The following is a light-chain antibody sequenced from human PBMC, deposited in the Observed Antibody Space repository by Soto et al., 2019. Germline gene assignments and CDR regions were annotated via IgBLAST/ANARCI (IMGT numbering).Light chain of an antibody. Sequence: NFMLTQPHSVSESPGKTVTISCARSSGSIASTSVQWYQQRPGSAPTTLIYDNNRRPSGVPDRFSGSIDRSSNSASLTISRLMTDDEADYYCQSYNGNNQVFGGGTQLTVL. V-gene: IGLV6-57*03. J-gene: IGLJ3*02. CDR2: DNN. CDR3: QSYNGNNQV. CDR1: SGSIASTS.